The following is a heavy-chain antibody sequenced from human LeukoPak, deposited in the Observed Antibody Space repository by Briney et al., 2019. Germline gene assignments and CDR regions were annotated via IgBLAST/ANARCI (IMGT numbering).Heavy chain of an antibody. J-gene: IGHJ3*02. CDR2: INPNSGGT. V-gene: IGHV1-2*02. CDR3: AASSLYYDILTTRNNLGVGAFDI. Sequence: ASVKVSCKASGYTFTGYYMHWVRQAPGQGLEWMGWINPNSGGTNYAQKFQGRVTMTRDTSISTAYMELSSLTSDDTAMYYCAASSLYYDILTTRNNLGVGAFDIWGQGTMLTVSS. CDR1: GYTFTGYY. D-gene: IGHD3-9*01.